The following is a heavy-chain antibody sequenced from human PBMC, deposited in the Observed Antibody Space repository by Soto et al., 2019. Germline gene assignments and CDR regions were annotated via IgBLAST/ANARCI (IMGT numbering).Heavy chain of an antibody. CDR1: GGSISTGGYS. V-gene: IGHV4-30-2*01. CDR2: ISHSGST. Sequence: SETLSLTCAVSGGSISTGGYSLSLIRQPQGKGLEWIGYISHSGSTYYNPSLKSRVTISADTSKNQFSLKLSSVTAADTAVYFCARHGVPAPTGDCFDPWGQGTLIT. CDR3: ARHGVPAPTGDCFDP. D-gene: IGHD2-2*01. J-gene: IGHJ5*02.